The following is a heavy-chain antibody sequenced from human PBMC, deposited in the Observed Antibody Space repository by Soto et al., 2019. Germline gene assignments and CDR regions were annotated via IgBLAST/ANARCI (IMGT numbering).Heavy chain of an antibody. J-gene: IGHJ3*02. CDR2: LSRGGGST. Sequence: EAQLLESGGGSVQPGGSLRLSCAASGFTVSSHGMSWIRQAPGKGLEWISGLSRGGGSTYYVDSVKGRFTISRDNAKKTLGLIMKSLRVAETALYYSVRNGGYRGAGFAIWARGPMVTVS. CDR3: VRNGGYRGAGFAI. D-gene: IGHD5-12*01. CDR1: GFTVSSHG. V-gene: IGHV3-23*01.